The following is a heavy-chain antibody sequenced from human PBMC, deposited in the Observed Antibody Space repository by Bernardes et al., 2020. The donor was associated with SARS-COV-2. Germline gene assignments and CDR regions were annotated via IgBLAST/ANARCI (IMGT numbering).Heavy chain of an antibody. J-gene: IGHJ6*02. CDR1: GGSISSYY. CDR2: IYYSGST. CDR3: AREGFSSWYGNNYGMDV. Sequence: SETLSLTRTVSGGSISSYYWSWIRQPPGKGLEWIGYIYYSGSTNYNPSLKSRVTISVDTSKNQFSLKLSSVTAADTAVYYCAREGFSSWYGNNYGMDVWGQGTTVTVSS. D-gene: IGHD6-13*01. V-gene: IGHV4-59*01.